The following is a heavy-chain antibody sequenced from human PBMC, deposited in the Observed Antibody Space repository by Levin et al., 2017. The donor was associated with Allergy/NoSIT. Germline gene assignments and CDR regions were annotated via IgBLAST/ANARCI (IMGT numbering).Heavy chain of an antibody. Sequence: PVASVKVSCKASGYKFMDYYMHWVRQAPGQGLEWMAMINPSGGSTSYLQKFRGRVTLTRDTSTNTVYMEFRSLRSEDTAVYYCVRSIPAAIIVDPSYSGMDVWGQGTTVTVSS. V-gene: IGHV1-46*01. CDR1: GYKFMDYY. CDR2: INPSGGST. CDR3: VRSIPAAIIVDPSYSGMDV. D-gene: IGHD6-13*01. J-gene: IGHJ6*02.